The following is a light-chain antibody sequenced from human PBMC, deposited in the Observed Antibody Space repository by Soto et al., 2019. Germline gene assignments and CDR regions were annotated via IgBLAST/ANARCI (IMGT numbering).Light chain of an antibody. CDR3: SSYTTSSTQV. J-gene: IGLJ2*01. Sequence: QSALTQPASVSGSPGQSIAISCTGTSSDVGAYNYVSWYQQYPGKAPKLMIYDVTNRPSGVSNRFSGSKSGDTASLTISGXXXXXXXXXYCSSYTTSSTQVFGGGTKLTV. V-gene: IGLV2-14*01. CDR2: DVT. CDR1: SSDVGAYNY.